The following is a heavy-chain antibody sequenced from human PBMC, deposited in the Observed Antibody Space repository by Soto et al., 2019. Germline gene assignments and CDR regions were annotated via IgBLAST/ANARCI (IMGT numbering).Heavy chain of an antibody. V-gene: IGHV4-34*01. J-gene: IGHJ4*02. CDR1: GGSFSGYY. Sequence: QVQLQQWGAGLLKPSETLSLTCAVYGGSFSGYYWSWIRQPPGKGLEWIGEINHSGSTNYNPSLKSRVTLSGDTSQARFSLKLSSVTAADTAVYYCARGWGRIFDYWGQGPLVTVSS. D-gene: IGHD7-27*01. CDR3: ARGWGRIFDY. CDR2: INHSGST.